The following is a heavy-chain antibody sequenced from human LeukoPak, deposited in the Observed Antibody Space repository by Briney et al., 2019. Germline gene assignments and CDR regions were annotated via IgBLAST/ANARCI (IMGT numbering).Heavy chain of an antibody. CDR3: AGLPGGYFDY. J-gene: IGHJ4*02. CDR2: IYHSGST. Sequence: SETPSLTCAVSHYSISSGYYWGWIRQPPGKGLEWIGSIYHSGSTYYNPSLKSRVTISIDTSKNQFSLKLSSVTAADTAVYYCAGLPGGYFDYWGQGTLVTVSS. D-gene: IGHD2-8*02. CDR1: HYSISSGYY. V-gene: IGHV4-38-2*01.